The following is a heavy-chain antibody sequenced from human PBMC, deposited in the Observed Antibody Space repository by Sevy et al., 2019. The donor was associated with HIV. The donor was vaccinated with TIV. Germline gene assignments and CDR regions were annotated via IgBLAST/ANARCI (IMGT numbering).Heavy chain of an antibody. Sequence: GGSLRLSCAASGFTFRTYGMQWVRQAPGKGLEWVAFIRYDGNNTYYTDSVKGRFTISRDNSKNTLYLHMNSLRAEDTAVYYCANGDYYFDYWGQGTLVTVSS. J-gene: IGHJ4*02. CDR2: IRYDGNNT. D-gene: IGHD2-21*02. CDR1: GFTFRTYG. CDR3: ANGDYYFDY. V-gene: IGHV3-30*02.